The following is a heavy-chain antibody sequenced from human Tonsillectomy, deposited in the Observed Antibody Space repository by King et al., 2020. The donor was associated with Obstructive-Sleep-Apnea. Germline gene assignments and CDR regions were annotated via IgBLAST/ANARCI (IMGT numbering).Heavy chain of an antibody. CDR3: ARATGGFGDILTGYPDY. D-gene: IGHD3-9*01. J-gene: IGHJ4*02. CDR1: GGSISSGGYY. V-gene: IGHV4-31*03. CDR2: IYYSGST. Sequence: VQLQESGPGLVKPSQTLSLTCTVSGGSISSGGYYWSWIRQHPGKGLEWIGYIYYSGSTYYNPSLKSRVTISVDTSKNQFSLKLSSVTAADTAVYYCARATGGFGDILTGYPDYWGQGTLVTVSS.